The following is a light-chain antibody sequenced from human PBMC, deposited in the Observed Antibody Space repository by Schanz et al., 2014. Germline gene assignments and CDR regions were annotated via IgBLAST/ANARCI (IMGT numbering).Light chain of an antibody. CDR3: HQYGSSPFT. Sequence: EIVLTQSPGTLSLSPGERATLSCRASQSVWSDHLAWYQQKPGQAPRLLIYGASTRASGIPDRFSGSGSGTDFTLTISRLEPGDFAVYYCHQYGSSPFTFGPGTTVDIK. CDR2: GAS. V-gene: IGKV3-20*01. J-gene: IGKJ3*01. CDR1: QSVWSDH.